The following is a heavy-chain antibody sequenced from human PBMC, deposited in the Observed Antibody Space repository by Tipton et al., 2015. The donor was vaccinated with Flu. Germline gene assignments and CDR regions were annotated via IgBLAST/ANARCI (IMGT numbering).Heavy chain of an antibody. CDR1: GGSFSRYA. CDR2: IIPFRTP. V-gene: IGHV1-69*01. CDR3: ARRWAADPADYSQYYSFDV. D-gene: IGHD5-12*01. J-gene: IGHJ6*03. Sequence: QVQLVQSGAEVKKPGSSVKVSCKASGGSFSRYAFSWVRQAPGQGLEWMGGIIPFRTPHYAQKFQGRVTITADETTSAAYMDLISLTSEDTAVYYCARRWAADPADYSQYYSFDVWGQGTTITVSS.